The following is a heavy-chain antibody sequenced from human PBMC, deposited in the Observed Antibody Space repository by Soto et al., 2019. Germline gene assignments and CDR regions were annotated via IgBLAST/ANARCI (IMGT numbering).Heavy chain of an antibody. D-gene: IGHD7-27*01. CDR2: IYSGGST. CDR3: ARDPNRYWYFDL. J-gene: IGHJ2*01. Sequence: EVQVVESGGGLIQPGGSLRLSCAASGFTVSSNYMSWVRQAPGKGLEWVSVIYSGGSTYYADSVKGRFTISRDKSKNTLYLQMNSLRAEDTAVYYCARDPNRYWYFDLWGRGTLVTVSS. V-gene: IGHV3-53*01. CDR1: GFTVSSNY.